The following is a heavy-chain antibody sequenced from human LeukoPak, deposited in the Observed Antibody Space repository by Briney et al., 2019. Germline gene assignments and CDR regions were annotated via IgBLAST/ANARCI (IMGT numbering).Heavy chain of an antibody. Sequence: PGGSLRLSCAASGFTFSAYAMSWVRQAPGKGLEWVSYISGGGDTKYYADSVTGRFTISRDTAKNSLYLQMNSLRDDDTAVYYCARRSQYDEYWGQGTLVTVSS. CDR2: ISGGGDTK. D-gene: IGHD1-1*01. CDR1: GFTFSAYA. J-gene: IGHJ4*02. V-gene: IGHV3-48*02. CDR3: ARRSQYDEY.